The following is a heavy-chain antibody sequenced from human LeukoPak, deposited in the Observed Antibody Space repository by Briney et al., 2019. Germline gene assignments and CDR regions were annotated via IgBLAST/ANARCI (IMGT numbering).Heavy chain of an antibody. D-gene: IGHD6-13*01. J-gene: IGHJ4*02. V-gene: IGHV4-59*08. CDR2: IYYRRNT. CDR3: ARSLYSSRFDY. Sequence: SETLSLTCTVSGGPISSYYWSWIRQPPGKELEWIGYIYYRRNTNYNPSLKSRVTMSVDTSKNQFSLRLDSVTSADTAVYYCARSLYSSRFDYWGQGALVTVSS. CDR1: GGPISSYY.